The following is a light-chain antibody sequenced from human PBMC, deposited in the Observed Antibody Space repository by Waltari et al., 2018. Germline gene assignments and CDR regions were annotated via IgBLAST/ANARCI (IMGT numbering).Light chain of an antibody. Sequence: EIVLTQSPGALSLSPGESVTLSCRASQRVDRTYLAWYQQKPGQAPRLVIYGSLSRATGVPGRFSGSGSGTDFTLTINSLEPEDVGVYYCQQYSSSPLTFGPGTTVDIK. CDR2: GSL. V-gene: IGKV3-20*01. CDR1: QRVDRTY. J-gene: IGKJ3*01. CDR3: QQYSSSPLT.